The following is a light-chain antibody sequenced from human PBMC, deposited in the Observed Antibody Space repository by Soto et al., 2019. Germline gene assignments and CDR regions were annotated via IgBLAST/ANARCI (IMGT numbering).Light chain of an antibody. J-gene: IGKJ5*01. CDR2: AAS. CDR3: QKYSSVIT. CDR1: QGISNY. Sequence: DIQMTQSPASLSASVGDRVTITCRASQGISNYLAWYQQKPGKVPKLLIYAASTLQSGVPSRFSGSGSGTDFTLTITSLQPEDVGTYYCQKYSSVITFGQGTRLEIK. V-gene: IGKV1-27*01.